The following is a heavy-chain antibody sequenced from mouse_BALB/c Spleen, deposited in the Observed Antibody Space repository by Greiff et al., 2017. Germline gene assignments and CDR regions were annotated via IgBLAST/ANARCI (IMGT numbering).Heavy chain of an antibody. CDR3: ARHNYGSSPAWFAY. Sequence: DVKLVESGGGLVKLGGSLKLSCAASGFTFSSYYMSWVRQTPEKRLELVAAINSNGGSTYYPDTVKGRFTISRDNAKNTLYLQMSSLKSEDTALYYCARHNYGSSPAWFAYWGQGTLVTVSA. V-gene: IGHV5-6-2*01. D-gene: IGHD1-1*01. J-gene: IGHJ3*01. CDR1: GFTFSSYY. CDR2: INSNGGST.